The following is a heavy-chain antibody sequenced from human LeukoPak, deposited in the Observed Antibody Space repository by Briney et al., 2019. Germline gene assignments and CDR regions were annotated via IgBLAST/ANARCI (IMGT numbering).Heavy chain of an antibody. D-gene: IGHD3-3*01. V-gene: IGHV3-23*01. Sequence: GGSLRLSCAASGFTFSSYAMSWVRQAPGKGLEWVSGITGGGGTTYYADSVKGRFTISRDNSKNTLYVQMNSLRAEDTAVYYCAKIATIFGVVNWFDPWGQGTLVTVSS. J-gene: IGHJ5*02. CDR1: GFTFSSYA. CDR2: ITGGGGTT. CDR3: AKIATIFGVVNWFDP.